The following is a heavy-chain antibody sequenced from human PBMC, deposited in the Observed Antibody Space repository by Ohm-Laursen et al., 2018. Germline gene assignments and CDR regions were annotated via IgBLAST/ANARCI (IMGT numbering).Heavy chain of an antibody. J-gene: IGHJ6*02. Sequence: SETLSLTCAVNGESSSGYFWNWIRQPPGKGLEWIGEINQSGSTKYNPSLKRRVTLSADSSNSQFSLKLSSVTAADTAVYYCERGHRTYYYGSGRSPGMDVWGQGTTVTVSS. CDR1: GESSSGYF. CDR3: ERGHRTYYYGSGRSPGMDV. CDR2: INQSGST. V-gene: IGHV4-34*01. D-gene: IGHD3-10*01.